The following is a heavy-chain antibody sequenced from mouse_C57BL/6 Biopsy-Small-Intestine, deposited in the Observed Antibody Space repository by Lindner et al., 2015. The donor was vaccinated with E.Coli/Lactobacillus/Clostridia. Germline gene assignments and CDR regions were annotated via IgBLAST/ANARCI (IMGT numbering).Heavy chain of an antibody. CDR3: TRYWGDY. D-gene: IGHD4-1*01. CDR2: IYPGDGDT. J-gene: IGHJ2*01. V-gene: IGHV1-82*01. CDR1: GYAFSSSW. Sequence: VQLQESGPELVKPGASVKISCKASGYAFSSSWMNWVKQRPGKGLEWIGRIYPGDGDTNYNGKFKGKATLTADKSSSTAYMELHSLTSEDSAVYFCTRYWGDYWGQGTTLTVSS.